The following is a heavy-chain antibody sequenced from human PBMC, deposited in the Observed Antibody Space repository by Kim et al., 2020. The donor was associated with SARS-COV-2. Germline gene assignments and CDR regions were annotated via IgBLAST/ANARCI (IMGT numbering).Heavy chain of an antibody. CDR2: RSKWYI. V-gene: IGHV6-1*01. J-gene: IGHJ4*02. Sequence: RSKWYIYYAESVKSRIIINPDTSTNQCSLQLNSVIPDDTAVYYCATWRFDYWGQGTLVTVSS. CDR3: ATWRFDY.